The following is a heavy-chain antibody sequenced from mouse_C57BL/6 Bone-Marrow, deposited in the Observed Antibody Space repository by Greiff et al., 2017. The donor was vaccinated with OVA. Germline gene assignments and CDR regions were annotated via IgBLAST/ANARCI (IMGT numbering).Heavy chain of an antibody. D-gene: IGHD3-2*02. Sequence: EVKVVESGGDLVKPGGSLKLSCAASGFTFSSYGMSWVRPTPDKKLEWVATISSGGSYTYYPDSVKGRFTISRDNAKNTLYLQMSSLKSEDTAMYYCARQGWAFFDYWGQGTTLTVSS. V-gene: IGHV5-6*01. J-gene: IGHJ2*01. CDR1: GFTFSSYG. CDR3: ARQGWAFFDY. CDR2: ISSGGSYT.